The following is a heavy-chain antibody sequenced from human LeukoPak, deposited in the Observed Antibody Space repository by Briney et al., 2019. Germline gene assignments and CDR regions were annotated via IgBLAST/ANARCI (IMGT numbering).Heavy chain of an antibody. CDR2: ISDSGKT. D-gene: IGHD3-10*01. J-gene: IGHJ4*02. V-gene: IGHV4-39*01. Sequence: SETLSLTCTVSGASITSNDYSWSWIRQPPGKGLEWIGMISDSGKTYFNPSLKSRVTISADTSKNQFSLRQTSLTAADTAVYYRARLRVAMVRGVPYFDSWGQGALVTVSS. CDR3: ARLRVAMVRGVPYFDS. CDR1: GASITSNDYS.